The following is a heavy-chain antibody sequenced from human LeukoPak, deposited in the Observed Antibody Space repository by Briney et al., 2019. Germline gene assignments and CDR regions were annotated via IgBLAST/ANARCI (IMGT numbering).Heavy chain of an antibody. D-gene: IGHD3-9*01. CDR1: GGSIRSRNYY. V-gene: IGHV4-39*01. CDR2: ISHSGST. J-gene: IGHJ6*03. CDR3: ARLLSYDILTDNYYKYYMDV. Sequence: SETLSLTCTVSGGSIRSRNYYWGWIRLPPGKGLEWIGSISHSGSTSYNPSLKSRVTMFVDTSMNQFALKVASVTAADMAVYYCARLLSYDILTDNYYKYYMDVWGKGTTVTVSS.